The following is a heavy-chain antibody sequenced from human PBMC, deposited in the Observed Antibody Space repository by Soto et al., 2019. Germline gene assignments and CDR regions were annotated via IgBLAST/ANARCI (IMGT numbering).Heavy chain of an antibody. Sequence: QVQLVQSGAEVKKPGSSVKVSCTASRGTFSRYAFIWVRQAPGQGREWMGGIIPIFGAPKYAQKFQGRVTITADESTRTVYMELSSLRSDDTAVYYCARDETGSGWYRENWYDSWGQGTQVTVSS. CDR2: IIPIFGAP. CDR1: RGTFSRYA. J-gene: IGHJ5*01. V-gene: IGHV1-69*01. D-gene: IGHD6-19*01. CDR3: ARDETGSGWYRENWYDS.